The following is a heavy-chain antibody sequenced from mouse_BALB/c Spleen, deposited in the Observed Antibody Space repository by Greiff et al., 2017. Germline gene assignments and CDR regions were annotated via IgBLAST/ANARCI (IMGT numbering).Heavy chain of an antibody. Sequence: EVQRVESGPGLVKPSQSLSLTCTVTGYSITSDYAWNWIRQFPGNKLEWMGYISYSGSTSYNPSLKSRISITRDTSKNQFFLQLNSVTTEDTATYYCASRIYYDYDGFAYWGQGTLVTVSA. D-gene: IGHD2-4*01. V-gene: IGHV3-2*02. CDR2: ISYSGST. CDR3: ASRIYYDYDGFAY. CDR1: GYSITSDYA. J-gene: IGHJ3*01.